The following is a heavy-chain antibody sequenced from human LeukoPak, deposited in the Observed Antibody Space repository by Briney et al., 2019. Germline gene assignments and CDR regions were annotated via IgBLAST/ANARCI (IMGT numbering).Heavy chain of an antibody. V-gene: IGHV4-34*01. J-gene: IGHJ6*04. CDR1: GGSFSGYY. Sequence: SETLSLTCAVYGGSFSGYYWSWIRQPPGKGLEWIGEINPRGSTNYNPSLESRVTVSADTSRNQLPLCLSSVTAADSAVYFCARGLRQGSAWSWGPKEKSYQYMDVWGTGTTVIVSS. CDR2: INPRGST. D-gene: IGHD6-19*01. CDR3: ARGLRQGSAWSWGPKEKSYQYMDV.